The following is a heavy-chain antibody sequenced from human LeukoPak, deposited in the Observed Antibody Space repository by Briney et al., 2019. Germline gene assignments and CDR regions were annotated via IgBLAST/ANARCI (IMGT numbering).Heavy chain of an antibody. CDR3: ANGQLWSPSH. J-gene: IGHJ4*02. V-gene: IGHV3-23*01. CDR2: VGGGGTKT. CDR1: GFTFSIYA. D-gene: IGHD5-18*01. Sequence: PGGSLRLSCLGSGFTFSIYAMIWVRQVPGEGLEWVSAVGGGGTKTLYAGSVKGRFTTSRDNSRNTLYLQTNSLTAEDTAVYYCANGQLWSPSHWGQGTLVTVSS.